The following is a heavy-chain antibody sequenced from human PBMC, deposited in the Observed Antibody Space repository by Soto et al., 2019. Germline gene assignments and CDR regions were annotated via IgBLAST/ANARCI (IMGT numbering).Heavy chain of an antibody. CDR2: INHSGST. CDR1: GGSFSGYY. V-gene: IGHV4-34*01. J-gene: IGHJ4*02. D-gene: IGHD4-17*01. Sequence: PSENLSLTYAVYGGSFSGYYWSWIRQPPGKGLEWIGEINHSGSTNYNPSLKSRVTISVDTSKNQFSLKLSSVTAADTAVYYCSSVHYGDTFLEDWCQGILVSV. CDR3: SSVHYGDTFLED.